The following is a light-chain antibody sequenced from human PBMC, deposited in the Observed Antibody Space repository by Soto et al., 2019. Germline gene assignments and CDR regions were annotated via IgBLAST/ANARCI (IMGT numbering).Light chain of an antibody. J-gene: IGLJ2*01. V-gene: IGLV2-8*01. Sequence: QSALTQPPSASGSPGESVTMSCTGTSRDVGGYVYVSWFQQHPGKAPKLIIFEVNKRPSGVPDRFSGSRSGNTASLTVSGLQIEDAADYYCSSYAGSNKMVFGGGTKLTVL. CDR3: SSYAGSNKMV. CDR2: EVN. CDR1: SRDVGGYVY.